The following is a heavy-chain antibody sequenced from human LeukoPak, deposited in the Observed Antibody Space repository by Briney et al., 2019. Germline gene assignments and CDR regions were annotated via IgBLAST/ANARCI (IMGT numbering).Heavy chain of an antibody. CDR1: GYTFTSYG. CDR3: GRDFWEYCRGWYPFYF. D-gene: IGHD6-19*01. CDR2: ISAYNGNT. J-gene: IGHJ4*02. V-gene: IGHV1-18*01. Sequence: ASVKVSCKASGYTFTSYGISWVRQAPGQGLEWMGWISAYNGNTNYAQKLQGRVTMTTDTSTSTAYMELRSLRSDDTAVYDCGRDFWEYCRGWYPFYFRGQGTLVTVSS.